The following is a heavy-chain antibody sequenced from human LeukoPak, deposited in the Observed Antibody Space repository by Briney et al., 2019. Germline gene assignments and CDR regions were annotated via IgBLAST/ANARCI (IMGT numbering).Heavy chain of an antibody. V-gene: IGHV3-11*01. D-gene: IGHD3-22*01. Sequence: GGSLRLSCAASGFTSSDYYMSWIRQAPGKGLEWVSYISSSGSTIYYADSVKGRFTISRDNAKNSLYLQMNSLRAEDTAVYYCARVPYYYDSSGVDYWGQGTLVTVSS. J-gene: IGHJ4*02. CDR3: ARVPYYYDSSGVDY. CDR2: ISSSGSTI. CDR1: GFTSSDYY.